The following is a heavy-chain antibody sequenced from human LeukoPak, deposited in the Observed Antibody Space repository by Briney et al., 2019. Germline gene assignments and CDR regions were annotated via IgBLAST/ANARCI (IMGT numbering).Heavy chain of an antibody. V-gene: IGHV4-59*01. CDR1: GGSISSYY. D-gene: IGHD6-13*01. Sequence: SETLSLTCTVSGGSISSYYWSWIRQPPGKGLEWIGYIYYSGSTNYNPSLKSRVTISVDTSKNQFSLKLSSVTAADTAVYYCARDRYSSSWPNYYYYGMDVWGQGTTVTVPS. CDR3: ARDRYSSSWPNYYYYGMDV. CDR2: IYYSGST. J-gene: IGHJ6*02.